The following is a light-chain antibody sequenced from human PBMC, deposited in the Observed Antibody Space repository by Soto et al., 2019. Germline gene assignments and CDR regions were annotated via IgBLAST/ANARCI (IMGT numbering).Light chain of an antibody. CDR1: QSIGKH. J-gene: IGKJ5*01. CDR3: QQGYTSAIT. V-gene: IGKV1-39*01. CDR2: AAS. Sequence: DIQMTQSPSSLSASVGDRVTITCRASQSIGKHLNWYQQKPGKAPKFLIYAASNLQSGVPSRFSGSGSGTDFTLTVNSLQPEDFATYYGQQGYTSAITFGQGTRLETK.